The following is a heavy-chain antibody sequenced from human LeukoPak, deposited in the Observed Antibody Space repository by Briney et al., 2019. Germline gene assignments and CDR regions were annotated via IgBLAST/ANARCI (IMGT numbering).Heavy chain of an antibody. CDR2: ISDSGGTT. CDR1: GISFSSYV. D-gene: IGHD3-16*01. Sequence: PGGSLRLSCAASGISFSSYVMSWVRQAPGKGLEWVSVISDSGGTTYYADSVKGRFTISRDNSKNTLYLQMNSLRAEDTAIYYCASRWGYSFVHWGQGTLVTVSS. V-gene: IGHV3-23*01. CDR3: ASRWGYSFVH. J-gene: IGHJ4*02.